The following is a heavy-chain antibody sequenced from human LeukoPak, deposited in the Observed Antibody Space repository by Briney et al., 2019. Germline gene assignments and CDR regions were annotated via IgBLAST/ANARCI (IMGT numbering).Heavy chain of an antibody. CDR1: GYTFTRYD. Sequence: ASVKVSCKASGYTFTRYDINWVRQATGQGLEWMGWMNPNSGNTGYAQNFQGRVTITRNTSITTAYMELSSLRSEDTAMYYCAKVRDRLSSFYPAAWGQGTLVSVSS. CDR3: AKVRDRLSSFYPAA. J-gene: IGHJ4*02. CDR2: MNPNSGNT. V-gene: IGHV1-8*03. D-gene: IGHD6-13*01.